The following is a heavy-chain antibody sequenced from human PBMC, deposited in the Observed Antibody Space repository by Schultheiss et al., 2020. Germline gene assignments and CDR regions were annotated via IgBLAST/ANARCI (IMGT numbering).Heavy chain of an antibody. CDR3: ARHLTSGWYGGGWFDP. D-gene: IGHD6-19*01. CDR2: IYYSGST. V-gene: IGHV4-39*01. Sequence: SETLSLTYTVSSGSIGTGHYFWTWIRQRPGKGLEWIGSIYYSGSTYYNPSLRSRVTISVDTSKNQFSLKLSSVTAADTAVYYCARHLTSGWYGGGWFDPWGQGTLVTVSS. CDR1: SGSIGTGHYF. J-gene: IGHJ5*02.